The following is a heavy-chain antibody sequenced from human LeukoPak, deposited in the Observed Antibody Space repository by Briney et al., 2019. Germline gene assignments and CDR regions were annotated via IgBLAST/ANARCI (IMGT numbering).Heavy chain of an antibody. Sequence: SETLSLTCTVSGGSISSYYWSWIRQPPGKGLEWIGSIYHSGSTYYNPSLKSRVTISVDTSKNQFSLKLSSVTAADTAVYYCTRDQRSGYSGYDYYYYYYMDVWGKGTTVTVSS. V-gene: IGHV4-59*12. CDR1: GGSISSYY. J-gene: IGHJ6*03. CDR2: IYHSGST. CDR3: TRDQRSGYSGYDYYYYYYMDV. D-gene: IGHD5-12*01.